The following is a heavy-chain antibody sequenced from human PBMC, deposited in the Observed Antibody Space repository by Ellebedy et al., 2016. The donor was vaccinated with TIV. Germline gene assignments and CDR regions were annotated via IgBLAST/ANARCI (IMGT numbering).Heavy chain of an antibody. Sequence: SETLSLTCVISGDSVSTDIGWNWIRQSPSRGLEWLGRTYYRSKWNNDYAVSLKSRITIHPDTSKNQFSLQLNSVIPDDTAVYYCARGWFGSGMGVWGQGTTVTVSS. D-gene: IGHD3-16*01. V-gene: IGHV6-1*01. CDR1: GDSVSTDIG. CDR2: TYYRSKWNN. J-gene: IGHJ6*02. CDR3: ARGWFGSGMGV.